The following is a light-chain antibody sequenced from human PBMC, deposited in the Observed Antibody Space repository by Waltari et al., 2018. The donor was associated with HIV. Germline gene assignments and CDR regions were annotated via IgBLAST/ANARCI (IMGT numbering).Light chain of an antibody. CDR2: GVN. CDR1: SRYVNNYNY. Sequence: QSALTQPRSVSGSPGQSVTISCTGTSRYVNNYNYVSWYQHHPGEAPKLVIFGVNKRPSGVPDRFSGSNSGNTASLTISGLQAEDEGHYYCCSYAGSNIHWMFGGGTKLTVL. V-gene: IGLV2-11*01. J-gene: IGLJ3*02. CDR3: CSYAGSNIHWM.